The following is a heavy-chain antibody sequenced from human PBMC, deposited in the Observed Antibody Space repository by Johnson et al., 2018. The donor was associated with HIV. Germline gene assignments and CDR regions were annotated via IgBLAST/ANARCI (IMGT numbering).Heavy chain of an antibody. CDR1: GFTFSSYG. CDR2: IRYDGSSE. V-gene: IGHV3-30*02. J-gene: IGHJ3*02. D-gene: IGHD3-10*02. CDR3: AKCGKLLWSGDNDGFDI. Sequence: QVQVVESGGGVVQPGGSLRLSCAASGFTFSSYGMHWVRQAPGKGLEWVAFIRYDGSSEYYADSVKGRFSISRDTPKNTLFLQMNSLRAEDTAVYYCAKCGKLLWSGDNDGFDIWGQGTMVTVSS.